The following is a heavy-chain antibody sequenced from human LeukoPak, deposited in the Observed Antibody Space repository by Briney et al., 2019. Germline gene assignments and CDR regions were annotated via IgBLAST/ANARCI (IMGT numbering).Heavy chain of an antibody. D-gene: IGHD3-10*01. J-gene: IGHJ6*03. Sequence: ASVKVSCKASGYTFTGYYMHWVRQAPGQGLEWMGWINPNSGGTNYAQKFQGRVTMTRDTSISTAYMELSRLRSDDTAVYYCAGSGNTYYYYYMDVWGKGTTVTVSS. V-gene: IGHV1-2*02. CDR3: AGSGNTYYYYYMDV. CDR1: GYTFTGYY. CDR2: INPNSGGT.